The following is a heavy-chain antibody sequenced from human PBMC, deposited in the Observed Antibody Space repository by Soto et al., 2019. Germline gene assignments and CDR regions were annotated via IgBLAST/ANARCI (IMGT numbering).Heavy chain of an antibody. V-gene: IGHV3-11*06. CDR1: GFTFSDYY. J-gene: IGHJ3*02. CDR2: ISSSSSYT. CDR3: ARALIQLNAFDI. Sequence: GGSLRLSCAASGFTFSDYYMSWIRQAPGKGLEWVSYISSSSSYTNYADSVKGRFTISRDNAKNSLYLQMNSLRAEDTAVYYCARALIQLNAFDIWGQGTMVTVSS. D-gene: IGHD5-18*01.